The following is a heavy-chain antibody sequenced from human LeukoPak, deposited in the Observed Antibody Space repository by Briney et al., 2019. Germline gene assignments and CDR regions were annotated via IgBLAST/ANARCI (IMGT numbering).Heavy chain of an antibody. V-gene: IGHV3-11*05. CDR2: ISGSTTYT. CDR1: GFTFSDYY. J-gene: IGHJ4*02. Sequence: GGSLRLSCAASGFTFSDYYMSWIRQPPGKGLEWVSYISGSTTYTNYADSVRGRFTISRDNSKNSLYLQMNSLRAEDTAVYYCARGSSGSNFDYWGQGTLVTVSS. CDR3: ARGSSGSNFDY. D-gene: IGHD6-19*01.